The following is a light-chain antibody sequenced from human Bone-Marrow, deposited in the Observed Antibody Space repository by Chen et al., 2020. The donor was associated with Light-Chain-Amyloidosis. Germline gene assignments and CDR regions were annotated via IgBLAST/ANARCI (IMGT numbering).Light chain of an antibody. CDR3: QRYGTSPLT. CDR1: QTISSNY. V-gene: IGKV3-20*01. Sequence: EIVLTQSPGTLSLSPGEGANLSCRASQTISSNYLTWYQQKFGQAPRLLIYGSSSTATGIPDRFTGSGSGTDCTLTINRLEPEDFAMYYCQRYGTSPLTFGGGTKVEIK. CDR2: GSS. J-gene: IGKJ4*01.